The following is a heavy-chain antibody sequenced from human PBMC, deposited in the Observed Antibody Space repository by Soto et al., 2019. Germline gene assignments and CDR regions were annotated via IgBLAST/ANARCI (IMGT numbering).Heavy chain of an antibody. CDR3: ARDWVFDY. D-gene: IGHD3-16*01. V-gene: IGHV4-59*01. CDR1: GGSISSYY. CDR2: IYYSGST. Sequence: ETLSLTCTVSGGSISSYYWSWIRQPPGKGLEWIGYIYYSGSTNYNPSLKSRVTISVDTSKNQFSLKLSSVTAADTAVYYSARDWVFDYWGQGTLVTVSS. J-gene: IGHJ4*02.